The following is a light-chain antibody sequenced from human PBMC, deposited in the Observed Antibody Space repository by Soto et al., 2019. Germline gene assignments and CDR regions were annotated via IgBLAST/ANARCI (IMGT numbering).Light chain of an antibody. CDR3: AAWDDSLNGVV. J-gene: IGLJ2*01. CDR2: SNT. CDR1: SSNIGDNT. Sequence: QSVLTQSPSTSGTPGQRVTISCSGSSSNIGDNTVNWYQQLPGTAPKLLIFSNTQRPSGAPDRFSGSKSGTSASLAISGLQSEDEADYYCAAWDDSLNGVVFGGGTKLTVL. V-gene: IGLV1-44*01.